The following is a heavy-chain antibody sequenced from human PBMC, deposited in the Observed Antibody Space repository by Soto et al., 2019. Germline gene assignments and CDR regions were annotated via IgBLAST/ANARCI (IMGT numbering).Heavy chain of an antibody. D-gene: IGHD2-15*01. CDR1: GGTFSSYT. CDR2: IIPILGIA. J-gene: IGHJ4*02. V-gene: IGHV1-69*02. CDR3: ASSPTYCSGGSCRLDY. Sequence: QVQLVQSGAEVKKPGSSVKVSCKASGGTFSSYTISWVRQAPGQGLEWMGRIIPILGIANYAQKCQGRVTITADKSTSTAYMELSSLRSEDTAVYYCASSPTYCSGGSCRLDYWGQGTLVTVSS.